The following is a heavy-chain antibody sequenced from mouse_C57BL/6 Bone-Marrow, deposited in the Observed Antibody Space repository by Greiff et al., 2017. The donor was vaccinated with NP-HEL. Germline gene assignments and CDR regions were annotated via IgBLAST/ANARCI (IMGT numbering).Heavy chain of an antibody. D-gene: IGHD4-1*02. CDR3: ATRQLGPGFGY. CDR2: IYPRSGNT. Sequence: VQGVESGAELARPGASVKLSCKASGYTFTSYGISWVKQRPGQGLEWIGEIYPRSGNTYYNEKFKGKATLTADKSSSTAYMELRSLTSEDSAVYFCATRQLGPGFGYWGQGTTLTVSS. V-gene: IGHV1-81*01. J-gene: IGHJ2*01. CDR1: GYTFTSYG.